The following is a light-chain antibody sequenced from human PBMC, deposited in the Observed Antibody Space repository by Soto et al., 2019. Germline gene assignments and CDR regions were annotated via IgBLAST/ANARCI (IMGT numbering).Light chain of an antibody. V-gene: IGLV3-21*02. J-gene: IGLJ2*01. CDR2: DDN. CDR3: QVWDGATDRVL. CDR1: NFGTNG. Sequence: SYELTQPPSVSVAPGQTARITCERDNFGTNGVRWYQRKPGQAPVLVVYDDNDRPPGIPERFSASNSGDTATLTISRVGAGDEADYFCQVWDGATDRVLFGGGTKLPS.